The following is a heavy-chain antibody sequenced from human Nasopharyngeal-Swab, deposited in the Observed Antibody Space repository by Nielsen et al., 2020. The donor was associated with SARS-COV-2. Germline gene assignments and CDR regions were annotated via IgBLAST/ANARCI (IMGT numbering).Heavy chain of an antibody. D-gene: IGHD3-3*01. Sequence: GESLKISCAASGFSFGSFAMHWVRQTPGKGLEWISLISGDGTDTFYADSVKGRFTISRDNTKSSLYLQMNSLGAEDTALYYCVKGSDFWSATNSHFDSWGQGSLVTVSS. CDR3: VKGSDFWSATNSHFDS. CDR1: GFSFGSFA. CDR2: ISGDGTDT. J-gene: IGHJ4*02. V-gene: IGHV3-43*02.